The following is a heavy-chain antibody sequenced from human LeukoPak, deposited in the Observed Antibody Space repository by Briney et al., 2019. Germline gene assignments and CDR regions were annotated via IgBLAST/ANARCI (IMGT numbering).Heavy chain of an antibody. D-gene: IGHD6-13*01. CDR1: GFTFDDYA. V-gene: IGHV3-9*03. CDR3: AKGYGSSWYPLWFDP. CDR2: SSWNSGSI. Sequence: PGGSLSLSCAASGFTFDDYAMHWVPQAPGKGLEWGTGSSWNSGSIGYADSVKGRFTISRDNAKNSLYLQMNSLRAEDMALYYCAKGYGSSWYPLWFDPWGQGTLVTVSS. J-gene: IGHJ5*02.